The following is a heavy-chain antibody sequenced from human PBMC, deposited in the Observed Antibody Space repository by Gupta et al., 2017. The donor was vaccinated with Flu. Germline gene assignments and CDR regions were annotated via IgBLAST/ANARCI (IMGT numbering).Heavy chain of an antibody. V-gene: IGHV3-7*01. D-gene: IGHD3-10*01. Sequence: QGPGRGMEWVATIKEDGSEKYYASSVRGRFTVSRDNAGRSLYLHMNSLSDDDTAVYFCCRERSGWNIYMVFAYWGHGIQVTVSA. CDR3: CRERSGWNIYMVFAY. J-gene: IGHJ4*01. CDR2: IKEDGSEK.